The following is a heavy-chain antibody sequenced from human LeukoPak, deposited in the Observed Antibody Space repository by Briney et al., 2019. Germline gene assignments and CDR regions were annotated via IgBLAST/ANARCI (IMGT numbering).Heavy chain of an antibody. CDR3: VKPHTPYCSGGTCYLFDF. Sequence: ASVKVSCKASGYTFTSYYMHWVRQAPGQGLEWMGIINPSGGSTSYAQKFQGRVTMTRDTSTSTVYMELSSLRSEDTAVYYCVKPHTPYCSGGTCYLFDFWGQGTLVTVSS. D-gene: IGHD2-15*01. J-gene: IGHJ4*02. CDR1: GYTFTSYY. CDR2: INPSGGST. V-gene: IGHV1-46*01.